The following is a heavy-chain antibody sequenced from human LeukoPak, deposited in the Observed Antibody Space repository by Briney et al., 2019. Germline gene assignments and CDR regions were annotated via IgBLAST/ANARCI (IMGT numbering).Heavy chain of an antibody. D-gene: IGHD2-2*01. CDR3: ARGSCSSTSCLYYYYGMDV. CDR2: INPNSGGT. Sequence: ASVKVSCKASGYTFTGYYMHWVRQAPGQGLEWMGWINPNSGGTNYAQKFQGRVTITADESTSTAYMELSSLRSEDTAVYYCARGSCSSTSCLYYYYGMDVWGQGTTVTVSS. J-gene: IGHJ6*02. V-gene: IGHV1-2*02. CDR1: GYTFTGYY.